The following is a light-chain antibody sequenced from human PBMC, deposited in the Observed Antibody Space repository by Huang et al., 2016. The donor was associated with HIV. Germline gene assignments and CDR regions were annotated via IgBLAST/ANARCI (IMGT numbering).Light chain of an antibody. CDR1: QDISNS. V-gene: IGKV1-NL1*01. Sequence: DIEMTQSPSSLPASVGDRVTITCRASQDISNSLAWYQLRPGQAPNLLLYAASRLESCVPSRFIGSGSATDYTLTITSLQPEDFATYYCQQYYSFVFTFGPGTTVDV. CDR3: QQYYSFVFT. J-gene: IGKJ3*01. CDR2: AAS.